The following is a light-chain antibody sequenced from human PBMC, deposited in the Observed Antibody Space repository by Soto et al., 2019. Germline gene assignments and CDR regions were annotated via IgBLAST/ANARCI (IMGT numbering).Light chain of an antibody. V-gene: IGLV2-14*01. CDR1: SSEVGGYNY. J-gene: IGLJ1*01. Sequence: QSALTQPASVSGSPGQSITISCTGTSSEVGGYNYVSWYQQHPGKAPKLMIYEVSNRPSGVSNRFSGSKSGNTASLTISGLQAEDEADYYCSLYTSSSTYVFGTGTKVTVL. CDR2: EVS. CDR3: SLYTSSSTYV.